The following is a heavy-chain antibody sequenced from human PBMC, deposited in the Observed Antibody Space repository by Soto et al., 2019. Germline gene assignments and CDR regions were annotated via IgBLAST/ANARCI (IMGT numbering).Heavy chain of an antibody. Sequence: PWPTLSLPCAITGDSVSSNSAGWSWVRQSPSRGLEWLGRTYYRSKWYYEYAVSVRGRITINPDTSKNQYSLQLNSVTPEDTAVYFCARGEQYSGRIFDYWGQGTLVTVYS. CDR1: GDSVSSNSAG. D-gene: IGHD1-26*01. J-gene: IGHJ4*01. CDR2: TYYRSKWYY. CDR3: ARGEQYSGRIFDY. V-gene: IGHV6-1*01.